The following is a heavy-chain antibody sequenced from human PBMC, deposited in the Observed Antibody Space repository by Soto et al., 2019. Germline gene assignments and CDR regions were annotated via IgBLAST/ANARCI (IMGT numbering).Heavy chain of an antibody. V-gene: IGHV1-69*02. CDR2: IIPILGIA. CDR1: GGTFSSYT. D-gene: IGHD2-15*01. CDR3: ARGANLVVVAAAFDY. J-gene: IGHJ4*02. Sequence: QVQLVQSGAEVKKPGSSVKVSCKASGGTFSSYTLSWVRQAPGQGLEWMGRIIPILGIANYAQKFQGRVTMTADKSTSTAYIELSSLRSEDTAVYYCARGANLVVVAAAFDYWGQGSLVTVSS.